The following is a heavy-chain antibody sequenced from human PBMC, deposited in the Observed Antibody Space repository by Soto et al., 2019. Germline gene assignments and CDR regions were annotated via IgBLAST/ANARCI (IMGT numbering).Heavy chain of an antibody. CDR2: IGTAGDT. V-gene: IGHV3-13*01. CDR1: VFTFSSYD. J-gene: IGHJ4*02. Sequence: PGGSLRLSCAASVFTFSSYDMHWVRQSTGKGLEWVSAIGTAGDTYYPGSVKGRFTISRENAKNSLYLQMNSLRAGDTAVYYCARFAAAGYEYWGQGTLLTLSS. CDR3: ARFAAAGYEY. D-gene: IGHD6-13*01.